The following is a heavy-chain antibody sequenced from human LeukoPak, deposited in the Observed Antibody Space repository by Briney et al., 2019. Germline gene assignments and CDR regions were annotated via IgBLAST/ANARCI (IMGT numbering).Heavy chain of an antibody. CDR3: ATATYYYDSSGYPDAFDI. D-gene: IGHD3-22*01. Sequence: ASVKVSCKASGYTFTGYYMHWVRQAPGQGLEWMGWINPNSGGTNYAQKFQGWVTMTRDTSISTAYMELSRLRSDDTAVYYCATATYYYDSSGYPDAFDIWGQGTMVTVSS. J-gene: IGHJ3*02. CDR2: INPNSGGT. CDR1: GYTFTGYY. V-gene: IGHV1-2*04.